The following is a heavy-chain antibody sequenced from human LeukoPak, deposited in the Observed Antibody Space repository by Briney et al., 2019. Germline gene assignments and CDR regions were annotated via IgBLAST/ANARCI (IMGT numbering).Heavy chain of an antibody. D-gene: IGHD2-15*01. Sequence: GGSLRLSCAASGFTFSNAWMNWVRQAPGKGLEWVGRIRSRGDGGTTDFAAPVKGRFTISRDDSKNTLYLQMNSLTSEDTAVYYCSQGSAQYFDYWGQGTLVTVSS. V-gene: IGHV3-15*07. CDR3: SQGSAQYFDY. CDR1: GFTFSNAW. J-gene: IGHJ4*02. CDR2: IRSRGDGGTT.